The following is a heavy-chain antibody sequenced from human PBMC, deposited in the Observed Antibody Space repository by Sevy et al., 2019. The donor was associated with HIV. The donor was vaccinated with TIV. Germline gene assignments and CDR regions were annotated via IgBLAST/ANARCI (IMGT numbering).Heavy chain of an antibody. V-gene: IGHV3-11*01. CDR1: GFTFSDYY. CDR2: ISSSGSSI. D-gene: IGHD3-22*01. CDR3: ARGWGGTYYYDSSGYSVYPI. Sequence: GGSLRLSCAASGFTFSDYYMSWIRQAPGKGLEWVSYISSSGSSIYYADSVKGRSTISRDNANNSLLLQMNSLRAEDTALYYCARGWGGTYYYDSSGYSVYPIWGQGTLVTVSS. J-gene: IGHJ4*02.